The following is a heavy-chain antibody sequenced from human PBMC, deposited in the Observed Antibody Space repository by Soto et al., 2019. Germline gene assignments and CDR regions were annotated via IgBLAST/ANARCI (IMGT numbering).Heavy chain of an antibody. D-gene: IGHD3-3*01. V-gene: IGHV1-18*01. Sequence: GASVKVSCKASGYTFTSYGISWVRQAPGQGLEWMGWISAYNGNTNYAQKLQGRVTMTTDTSTSTAYMELRSLRSDDTAVYYCARDDTIFGVVTYFDYWGQGTLVTVSS. CDR2: ISAYNGNT. CDR3: ARDDTIFGVVTYFDY. J-gene: IGHJ4*02. CDR1: GYTFTSYG.